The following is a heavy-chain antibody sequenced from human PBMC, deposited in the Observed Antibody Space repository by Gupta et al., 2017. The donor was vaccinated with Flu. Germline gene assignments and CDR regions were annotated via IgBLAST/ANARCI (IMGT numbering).Heavy chain of an antibody. CDR2: TYYRSKWYN. CDR3: ARAREFGIAAGHNWFDP. D-gene: IGHD6-13*01. J-gene: IGHJ5*02. V-gene: IGHV6-1*01. CDR1: GDSVSSNSAA. Sequence: QVQLQQSGPGLVKPSQTLSLTCAISGDSVSSNSAAWNWIRQSPSRGLEWLGRTYYRSKWYNDYAVSVKSRITINPDTSKNQFSLQLNSVTPEDTAVYYCARAREFGIAAGHNWFDPWGQGTLVTVSS.